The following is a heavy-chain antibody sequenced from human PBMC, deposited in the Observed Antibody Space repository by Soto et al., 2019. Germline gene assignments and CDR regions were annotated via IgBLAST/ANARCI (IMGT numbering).Heavy chain of an antibody. Sequence: VGSLRLSCAASGFTFSSYAMSWVRQAPGKGLECISYISSSSGSTNYADSVKGRFTISRDNAKNSLYLQMSSLRAEDTAVYYCARDRGGYDRLYYYHGMDVWGQGTTVTVSS. V-gene: IGHV3-48*04. D-gene: IGHD5-12*01. CDR2: ISSSSGST. CDR1: GFTFSSYA. CDR3: ARDRGGYDRLYYYHGMDV. J-gene: IGHJ6*02.